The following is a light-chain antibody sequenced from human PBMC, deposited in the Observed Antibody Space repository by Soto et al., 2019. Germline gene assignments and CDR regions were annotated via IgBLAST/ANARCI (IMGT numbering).Light chain of an antibody. CDR1: QSISSW. Sequence: DIQMTQSPSTLSASLGDTATLTCRASQSISSWLAWYQQKPGKAPKLLIYDASSLESGVPSRFSGSGSGTEFTLTISSLQPDDFATYYCQQYNSREITFGQGTRLEIK. J-gene: IGKJ5*01. CDR3: QQYNSREIT. V-gene: IGKV1-5*01. CDR2: DAS.